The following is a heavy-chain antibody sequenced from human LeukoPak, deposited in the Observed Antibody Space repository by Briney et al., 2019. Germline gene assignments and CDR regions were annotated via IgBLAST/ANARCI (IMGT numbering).Heavy chain of an antibody. Sequence: PGRSLRLSCAASGFTFSTYGMHWVRQAPGRGLEYVSAISSNGGSTYYADSVKGRFTISRDNSKNTLYLQMSSLRAEDTAVYYCVKDSELAPTWGQGTLVTVSS. CDR3: VKDSELAPT. CDR2: ISSNGGST. J-gene: IGHJ4*02. V-gene: IGHV3-64D*09. CDR1: GFTFSTYG. D-gene: IGHD1-26*01.